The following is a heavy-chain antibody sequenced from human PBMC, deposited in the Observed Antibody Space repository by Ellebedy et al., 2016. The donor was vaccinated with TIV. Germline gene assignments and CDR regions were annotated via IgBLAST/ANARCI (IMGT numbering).Heavy chain of an antibody. V-gene: IGHV3-48*04. CDR3: ASGFRHYGAYDI. CDR1: GFTFSSSY. CDR2: ISSTSSTI. D-gene: IGHD3-16*01. Sequence: GESLKISXAASGFTFSSSYMSWVRQAPGKGLEWVSFISSTSSTISYADSVKGRFTISRDNGKNTLYLQMNSLRGEDTAIYYCASGFRHYGAYDIWGQGTMVTVSS. J-gene: IGHJ3*02.